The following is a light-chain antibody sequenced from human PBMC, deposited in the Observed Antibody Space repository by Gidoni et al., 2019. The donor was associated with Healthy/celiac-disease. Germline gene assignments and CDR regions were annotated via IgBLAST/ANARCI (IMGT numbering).Light chain of an antibody. CDR3: QQYYSTPRT. V-gene: IGKV4-1*01. CDR1: QSVLYSSNNKNY. Sequence: IVMTQSPDSLALSLCESATINCKSSQSVLYSSNNKNYLAWYQQKPGQPPKLLIYWASTRESGIPDRFSGSGSGTDFTLTIRSLQAEDVAVYYCQQYYSTPRTFGQGTKVEIK. CDR2: WAS. J-gene: IGKJ1*01.